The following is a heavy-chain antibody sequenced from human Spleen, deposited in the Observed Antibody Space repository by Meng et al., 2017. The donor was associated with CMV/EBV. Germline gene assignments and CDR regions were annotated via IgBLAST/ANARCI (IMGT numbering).Heavy chain of an antibody. J-gene: IGHJ4*02. CDR3: VRDRESYNSSGYDY. CDR1: GGSILGSPYY. V-gene: IGHV4-39*07. Sequence: SETLSLTCTVSGGSILGSPYYWGWIRQPPGKGLEWIGSVSYSKNTYYNPSLKGRVTVSVDTSKNQFSLELRSVTAADTSVYYCVRDRESYNSSGYDYWGQGTLVTV. CDR2: VSYSKNT. D-gene: IGHD3-22*01.